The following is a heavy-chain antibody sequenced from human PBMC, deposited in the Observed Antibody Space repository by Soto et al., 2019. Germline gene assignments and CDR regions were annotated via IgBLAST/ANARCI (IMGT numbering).Heavy chain of an antibody. D-gene: IGHD1-26*01. J-gene: IGHJ6*02. Sequence: GGSLRVSFAASEFTFSNYVMQWARQAPDKGLEWVAVISYDGSNKYYADSVKGRFTISRDNSKNTLYLQMNSLRAEDTAVYYCAKDPLEWELLAHYDMDVWGQGGTVTVSS. CDR2: ISYDGSNK. CDR1: EFTFSNYV. V-gene: IGHV3-30*18. CDR3: AKDPLEWELLAHYDMDV.